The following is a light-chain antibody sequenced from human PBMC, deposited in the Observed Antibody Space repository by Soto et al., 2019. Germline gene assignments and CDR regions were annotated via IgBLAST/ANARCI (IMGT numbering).Light chain of an antibody. Sequence: QSVLTQPASVSGSPGQSITISCTGTSSDVGSYNFVSWYQQHPAKAPKVLIYEVSTRPSGVPNRFSGSKSGNTASLTISGLQPEAEADNCGCSYAGSRTWGFGGGTQLTVL. CDR2: EVS. V-gene: IGLV2-23*02. CDR3: CSYAGSRTWG. CDR1: SSDVGSYNF. J-gene: IGLJ7*01.